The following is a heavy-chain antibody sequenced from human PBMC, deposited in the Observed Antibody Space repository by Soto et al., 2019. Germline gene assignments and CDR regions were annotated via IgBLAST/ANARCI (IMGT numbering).Heavy chain of an antibody. CDR1: GYNFNRFL. CDR3: ARQGYYGSGTYYSDS. CDR2: IYPGDSDA. J-gene: IGHJ4*02. D-gene: IGHD3-10*01. V-gene: IGHV5-51*01. Sequence: PGESLKISCETSGYNFNRFLIAWVPPMPGKGLEWMGLIYPGDSDAAESPAFQGQVTISVDRSSKTAYLQWSSLKGTDTAMYYCARQGYYGSGTYYSDSWGQGTLVTVSS.